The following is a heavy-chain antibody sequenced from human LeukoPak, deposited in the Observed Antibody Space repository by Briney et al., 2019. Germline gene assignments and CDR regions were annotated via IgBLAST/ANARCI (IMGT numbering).Heavy chain of an antibody. V-gene: IGHV4-59*01. J-gene: IGHJ4*02. Sequence: PSETLSLTCTVSGSSISSYYWSWIRQPPGKGLEWIGYIYYSGSTNYNPSLKSRVTISVDTSKNQFSLKLSSVTAADTAVYYCASGDDYYDSSGPTVYWGQGTLVTVSS. CDR1: GSSISSYY. CDR2: IYYSGST. D-gene: IGHD3-22*01. CDR3: ASGDDYYDSSGPTVY.